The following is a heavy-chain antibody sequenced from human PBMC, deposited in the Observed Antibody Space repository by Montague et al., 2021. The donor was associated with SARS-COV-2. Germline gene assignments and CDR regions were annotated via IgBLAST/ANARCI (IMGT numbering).Heavy chain of an antibody. D-gene: IGHD2-21*02. CDR3: ARQLRVTRVTSHMYRYAMDD. CDR1: GDSISNYS. Sequence: SETLSLTCSVSGDSISNYSWSWIRQSPGKGLEWIGYIYYSGSTNYNPSLTSRVTISVDRSKSQVSLKLTSVTAADTAVYYCARQLRVTRVTSHMYRYAMDDWGQGTMVTVSS. J-gene: IGHJ6*02. CDR2: IYYSGST. V-gene: IGHV4-59*08.